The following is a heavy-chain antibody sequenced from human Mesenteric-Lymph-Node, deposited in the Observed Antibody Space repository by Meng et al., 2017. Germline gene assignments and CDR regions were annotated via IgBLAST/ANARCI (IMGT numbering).Heavy chain of an antibody. V-gene: IGHV3-23*01. D-gene: IGHD1-1*01. CDR1: GFTFSSYA. CDR3: AKDDWSSPGSFDY. CDR2: ISGSGGST. J-gene: IGHJ4*02. Sequence: GESLKISCAASGFTFSSYAMSWVRQAPGKGLEWVSAISGSGGSTYYADSVKGRFTISRDNSKNTLYLQMNSLRAEDTAVYYCAKDDWSSPGSFDYWGQGTLVTVSS.